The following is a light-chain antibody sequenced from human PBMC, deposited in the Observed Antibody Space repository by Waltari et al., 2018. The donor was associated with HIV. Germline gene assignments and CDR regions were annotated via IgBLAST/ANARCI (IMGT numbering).Light chain of an antibody. CDR3: QSYDNRLRVSYV. J-gene: IGLJ1*01. CDR1: SSNIGAYD. Sequence: QSVLTQPPSVSGAPGQRVTISCTGSSSNIGAYDVHWYQQLPGSAPKLLIYANNNLPSGVPDRFSGSKSGTAASLAIAGLQIEDEGDYFCQSYDNRLRVSYVFSAGTRVTVL. V-gene: IGLV1-40*01. CDR2: ANN.